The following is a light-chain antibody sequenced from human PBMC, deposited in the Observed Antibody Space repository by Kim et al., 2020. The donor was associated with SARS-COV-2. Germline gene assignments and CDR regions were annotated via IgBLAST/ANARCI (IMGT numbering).Light chain of an antibody. J-gene: IGLJ2*01. Sequence: GQSITIPCTGTSSDVGGYILVSWYQQQPGKAPKLILYDVSHRPSGVSNRFSGSKSGNRASLTIFGLQAEDEADYYCTSYTSTSTLVFGGGNQLTVL. CDR3: TSYTSTSTLV. V-gene: IGLV2-14*03. CDR2: DVS. CDR1: SSDVGGYIL.